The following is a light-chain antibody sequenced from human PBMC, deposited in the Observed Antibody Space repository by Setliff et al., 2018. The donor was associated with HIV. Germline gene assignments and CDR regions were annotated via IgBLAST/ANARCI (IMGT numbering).Light chain of an antibody. CDR2: EVS. CDR1: SSDVGSYNL. Sequence: ALAQPASVSGSPGQSITISCTGTSSDVGSYNLVSWYQQHPGKAPKLMIYEVSKRPSGVSNRFSGSKSGNTASLTISGLQAEDEADYYCCSYAGSSTYVFGTGTKVTVL. CDR3: CSYAGSSTYV. J-gene: IGLJ1*01. V-gene: IGLV2-23*02.